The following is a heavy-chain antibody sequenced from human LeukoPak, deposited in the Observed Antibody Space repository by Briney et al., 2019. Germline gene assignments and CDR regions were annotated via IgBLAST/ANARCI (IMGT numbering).Heavy chain of an antibody. J-gene: IGHJ4*02. D-gene: IGHD3/OR15-3a*01. CDR1: GGSISSGGYY. CDR2: IYYSGST. Sequence: SETLSLTCTVSGGSISSGGYYWSWIRQHPGTGLEWIGYIYYSGSTNYNPSLKSRVTISVDTSKNQFSLKLSSVTAADTAVYYCAGGLVIRPLDYWGQGILVTVSS. CDR3: AGGLVIRPLDY. V-gene: IGHV4-61*08.